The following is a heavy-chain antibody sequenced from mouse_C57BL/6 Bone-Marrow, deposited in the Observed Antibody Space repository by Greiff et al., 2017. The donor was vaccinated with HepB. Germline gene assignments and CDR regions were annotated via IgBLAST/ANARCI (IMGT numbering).Heavy chain of an antibody. CDR3: TTTTVVDPFDY. CDR1: GFNIKDDY. CDR2: IDPENGDT. Sequence: DVQLQESGAELVRPGASVKLSCTASGFNIKDDYMHWVKQRPEQGLEWIGWIDPENGDTEYASKFQGKATITADTSSNTAYLQLSSLTSEDTAVYYCTTTTVVDPFDYWGQGTTLTVSS. D-gene: IGHD1-1*01. J-gene: IGHJ2*01. V-gene: IGHV14-4*01.